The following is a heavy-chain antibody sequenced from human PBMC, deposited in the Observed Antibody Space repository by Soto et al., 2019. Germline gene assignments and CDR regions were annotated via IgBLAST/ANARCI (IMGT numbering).Heavy chain of an antibody. Sequence: PVGSLRLSCAASGFTFDDYAMHWVRQAPGKGLEWVSGINWNSGSIGYADSVKGRFTISRDNAKNSLYLQMNSLRAEDTALYYCAKAIRPNWNDRDNWFDPWGQGTLVTVSS. J-gene: IGHJ5*02. CDR3: AKAIRPNWNDRDNWFDP. CDR2: INWNSGSI. D-gene: IGHD1-1*01. V-gene: IGHV3-9*01. CDR1: GFTFDDYA.